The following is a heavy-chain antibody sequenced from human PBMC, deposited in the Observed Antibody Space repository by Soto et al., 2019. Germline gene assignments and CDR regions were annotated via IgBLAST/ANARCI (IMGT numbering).Heavy chain of an antibody. J-gene: IGHJ4*02. CDR1: GFIFSSYA. D-gene: IGHD5-18*01. CDR2: ISPSGGST. V-gene: IGHV3-23*01. Sequence: GGSLRLSCAASGFIFSSYAMSWVRQAPGKGLDWVSGISPSGGSTYYADSVKGRFTISRDNSKNTLYLQMDSLRADDTAVYYCAKPVDIAVIRVYREYLFDSWGQGFLVTVSS. CDR3: AKPVDIAVIRVYREYLFDS.